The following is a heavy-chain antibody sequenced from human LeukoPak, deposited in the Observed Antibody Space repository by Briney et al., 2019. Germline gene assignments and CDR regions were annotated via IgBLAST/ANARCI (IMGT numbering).Heavy chain of an antibody. J-gene: IGHJ4*02. D-gene: IGHD6-13*01. Sequence: PSETLSLTCAVYGGSLSGYYWSWIRQPPGKGLEWIGEINHSGSTNYNPSLKSRVTISVDTSKNQFSLKLSSVTAADTAVYYCASKSSSWYWYFDYWGQGTLVTVSS. CDR2: INHSGST. V-gene: IGHV4-34*01. CDR3: ASKSSSWYWYFDY. CDR1: GGSLSGYY.